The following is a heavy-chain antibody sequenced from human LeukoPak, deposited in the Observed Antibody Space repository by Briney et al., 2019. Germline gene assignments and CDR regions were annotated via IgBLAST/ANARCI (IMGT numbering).Heavy chain of an antibody. CDR1: GFTFGDYA. Sequence: GGSLRLSCTASGFTFGDYAMSWFRQAPGKGLEWVGFIRSKAYGGTTEYAASVKGRFTISRDDSKSIAYLQMNSLKTEDTAVYYCTRDLIPIYGDYGVDYYYYGMDVWGQGTTVTVSS. J-gene: IGHJ6*02. CDR2: IRSKAYGGTT. V-gene: IGHV3-49*03. CDR3: TRDLIPIYGDYGVDYYYYGMDV. D-gene: IGHD4-17*01.